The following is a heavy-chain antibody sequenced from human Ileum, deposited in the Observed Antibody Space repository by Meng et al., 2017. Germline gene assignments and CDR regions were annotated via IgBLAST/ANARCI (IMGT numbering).Heavy chain of an antibody. J-gene: IGHJ4*02. CDR1: GFTCSSYS. CDR2: ITGTSSYI. Sequence: AHLVVPEAGLGQPGGSLRLACAASGFTCSSYSINWVRQAPGKGLEWVSFITGTSSYIYYADSVKGRFTISRDNAKNSLYLQMNSLRAEDTAVYFCVLMNTFTHPGEDWGQGTLVTVSS. CDR3: VLMNTFTHPGED. D-gene: IGHD3-16*01. V-gene: IGHV3-21*01.